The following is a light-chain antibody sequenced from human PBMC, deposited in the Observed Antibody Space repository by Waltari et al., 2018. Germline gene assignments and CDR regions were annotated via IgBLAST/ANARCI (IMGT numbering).Light chain of an antibody. Sequence: QSVLTQPPSASGTPGQRVTISCSGSSSNIGSNYVYWYQQLPGTAPKLLIYRTNQRPAGVPGRFSGSKSGTSASLAISGLRSDDEADYYCAAWDDSLSGPRVFGGGTKLTVL. CDR3: AAWDDSLSGPRV. J-gene: IGLJ3*02. V-gene: IGLV1-47*01. CDR2: RTN. CDR1: SSNIGSNY.